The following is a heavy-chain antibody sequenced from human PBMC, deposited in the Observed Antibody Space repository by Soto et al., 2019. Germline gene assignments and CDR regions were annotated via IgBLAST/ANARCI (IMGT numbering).Heavy chain of an antibody. CDR2: MNPNSGNT. Sequence: ASVKVSCKASGYTFTSYDINWVRQATGQGLEWMGWMNPNSGNTGYAQKFQGRVTMTRNTSISTAYMELSSLRSEDTAVYYCARGRDWSTIVDFWGQGTLVTVSS. CDR1: GYTFTSYD. V-gene: IGHV1-8*01. J-gene: IGHJ4*02. D-gene: IGHD3-9*01. CDR3: ARGRDWSTIVDF.